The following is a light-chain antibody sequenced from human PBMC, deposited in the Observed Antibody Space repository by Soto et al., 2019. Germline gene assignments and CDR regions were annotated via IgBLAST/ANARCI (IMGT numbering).Light chain of an antibody. CDR3: AAWDAGVSGPA. CDR2: RNN. J-gene: IGLJ2*01. CDR1: SSNIGSKY. Sequence: QSVLTLPPSASGTLGQRVTISCSGSSSNIGSKYVYWYQQLPGTAPKLLMYRNNQRPSGVPDRFSGSKSGTSASLAISGLRSEDEADYYCAAWDAGVSGPAFGGGTKLTVL. V-gene: IGLV1-47*01.